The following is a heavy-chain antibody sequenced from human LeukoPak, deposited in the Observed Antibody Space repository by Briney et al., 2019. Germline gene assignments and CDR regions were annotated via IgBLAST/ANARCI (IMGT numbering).Heavy chain of an antibody. CDR2: IYTSGST. V-gene: IGHV4-4*07. D-gene: IGHD6-19*01. CDR3: VRDSGSSGWPYFDY. Sequence: SETLSLTCTVSGGSISSYYWSWIRQPAGKGLEWIGRIYTSGSTNYNPSLKSRVTMSVDTSKNQFSLKLSSVTAADTAVYYCVRDSGSSGWPYFDYWGQGTLVTVSS. J-gene: IGHJ4*02. CDR1: GGSISSYY.